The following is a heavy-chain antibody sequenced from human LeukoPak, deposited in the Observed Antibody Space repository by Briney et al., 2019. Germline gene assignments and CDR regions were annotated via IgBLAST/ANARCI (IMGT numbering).Heavy chain of an antibody. D-gene: IGHD5-18*01. CDR1: GYTFTGYY. Sequence: ASVKASCKASGYTFTGYYMHWVRQAPGQGLEWMAWINPNSGGTNYAQRFEGRVTMTRDTSISTAYMELSRLTSDDTAVYYCARGGWSGYSYGSVPEKYFDYWGQGTLVTVSS. V-gene: IGHV1-2*02. J-gene: IGHJ4*02. CDR3: ARGGWSGYSYGSVPEKYFDY. CDR2: INPNSGGT.